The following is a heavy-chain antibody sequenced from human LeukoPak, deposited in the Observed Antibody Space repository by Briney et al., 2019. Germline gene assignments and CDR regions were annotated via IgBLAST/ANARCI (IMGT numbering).Heavy chain of an antibody. CDR2: INSDGSNT. CDR3: ARNYDSSGYYYPFDY. D-gene: IGHD3-22*01. CDR1: GFTFSSYW. J-gene: IGHJ4*02. V-gene: IGHV3-74*01. Sequence: GGSLRLSCAASGFTFSSYWMHWVRHAPGKGLVWVSRINSDGSNTTYADSVKGRFTISRDNAKNTLYLQMNSLGAEDTAVYYCARNYDSSGYYYPFDYWGQGSLVTVSS.